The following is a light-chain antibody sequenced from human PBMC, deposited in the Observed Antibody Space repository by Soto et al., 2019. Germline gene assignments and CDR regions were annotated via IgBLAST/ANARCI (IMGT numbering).Light chain of an antibody. CDR1: QDITNY. V-gene: IGKV1-33*01. CDR2: DAS. Sequence: DIQMTQSPSSLSASVGDRVTVTCQARQDITNYLSWYQQKPGKAPKLLISDASNLEIGVPSRFSGRGSGTDFSLTINNLQPEDFATYFCQQYDDLPLTFGGGTKVEGK. J-gene: IGKJ4*01. CDR3: QQYDDLPLT.